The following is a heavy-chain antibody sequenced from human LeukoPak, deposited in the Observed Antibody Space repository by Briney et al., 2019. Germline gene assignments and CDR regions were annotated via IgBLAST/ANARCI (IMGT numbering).Heavy chain of an antibody. D-gene: IGHD6-19*01. CDR3: ARTDSSGWFDY. CDR2: ISGSGGST. J-gene: IGHJ5*01. Sequence: GGSLRLSCAASGFTFSSYAMSWVRQAPGKGLEWVSAISGSGGSTYYADSVKGRFTISRDNAKNSLYLQMNSLRAEDTAVYYCARTDSSGWFDYWGQGTLVTVSS. CDR1: GFTFSSYA. V-gene: IGHV3-23*01.